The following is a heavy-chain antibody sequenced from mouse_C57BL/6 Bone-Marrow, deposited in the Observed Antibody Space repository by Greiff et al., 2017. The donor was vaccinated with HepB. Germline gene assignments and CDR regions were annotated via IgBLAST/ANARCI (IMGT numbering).Heavy chain of an antibody. J-gene: IGHJ4*01. CDR2: INPSNGGT. CDR1: GYTFTSYW. CDR3: ASSLGTTVVAFYAMDY. V-gene: IGHV1-53*01. D-gene: IGHD1-1*01. Sequence: QVQLQQPGTELVKPGASVKLSCKASGYTFTSYWMHWVKQRPGQGLEWIGNINPSNGGTNYNEKFKSKATLTVDKSSSTAYMQLSSLTSEDSAVYYCASSLGTTVVAFYAMDYWGQGTSVTVSS.